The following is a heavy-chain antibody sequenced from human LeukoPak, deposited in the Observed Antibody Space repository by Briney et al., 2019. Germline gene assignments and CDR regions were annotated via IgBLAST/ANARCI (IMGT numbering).Heavy chain of an antibody. D-gene: IGHD2-15*01. Sequence: GGSLRLSCAASGFTFNAYVMSWVRQAPGKGLEWVSSISGTGSNTYYTDSVKGQFIISRDNSKNTLFLQMNTLGVEDRAVYYCAKQTTQYYFDYWGQGTLVTVSS. CDR2: ISGTGSNT. V-gene: IGHV3-23*01. J-gene: IGHJ4*02. CDR1: GFTFNAYV. CDR3: AKQTTQYYFDY.